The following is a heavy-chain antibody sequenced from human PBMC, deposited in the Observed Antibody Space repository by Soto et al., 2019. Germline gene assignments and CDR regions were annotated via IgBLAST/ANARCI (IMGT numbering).Heavy chain of an antibody. Sequence: SETLSLTCTVSGGSISSYYWSWIRQPPGKGLERIGYIYYSGSTNHNPSLKSRVTISVDTSKNQFSLKLSSVTAADTAVYYCARHQQQLYLGPHNWFDPWGQGTLVTVSS. D-gene: IGHD6-13*01. V-gene: IGHV4-59*08. J-gene: IGHJ5*02. CDR1: GGSISSYY. CDR2: IYYSGST. CDR3: ARHQQQLYLGPHNWFDP.